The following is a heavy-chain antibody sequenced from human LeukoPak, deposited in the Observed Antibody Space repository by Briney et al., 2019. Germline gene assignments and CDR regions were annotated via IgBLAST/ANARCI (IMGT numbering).Heavy chain of an antibody. CDR2: IRYDGTSK. CDR1: GFTSSSSG. CDR3: AKETRGSYSDY. J-gene: IGHJ4*02. Sequence: GGSLRLSCAASGFTSSSSGMHWVRQAPGKGLEWVALIRYDGTSKYYADSVKGRFTISRDNSKNTVYLQMNSLRAEDTAVYYCAKETRGSYSDYWGQGTLVTVSS. V-gene: IGHV3-30*02. D-gene: IGHD1-26*01.